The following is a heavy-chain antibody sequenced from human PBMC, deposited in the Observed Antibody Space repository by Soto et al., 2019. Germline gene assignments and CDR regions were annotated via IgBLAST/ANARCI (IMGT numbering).Heavy chain of an antibody. D-gene: IGHD3-22*01. CDR2: IYYSGST. V-gene: IGHV4-59*01. CDR3: SKTSLSLQMNSLKTEDTAVYYCARVRIYADESGRPFDV. CDR1: GGSISSYY. J-gene: IGHJ3*01. Sequence: SETLSLTCTVSGGSISSYYWSWIRQPPGKGLEWIGYIYYSGSTNYNPSLKSRVTISVDTSKNQFSLKLSSVKGRFTISRDDSKTSLSLQMNSLKTEDTAVYYCARVRIYADESGRPFDVWGQGTVVTVSS.